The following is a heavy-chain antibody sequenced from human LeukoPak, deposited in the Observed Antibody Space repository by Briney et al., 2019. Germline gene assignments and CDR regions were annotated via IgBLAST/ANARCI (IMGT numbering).Heavy chain of an antibody. CDR2: IYPADSDT. J-gene: IGHJ4*02. V-gene: IGHV5-51*01. CDR3: ARQSRDGSNTRGYFFDY. Sequence: GESLKISCQVSGSIFTNYWIGWVRQTPGKGRKSMGIIYPADSDTTYSPSFQGQVTISVDKSISTVCLHWSSLTASDTAIYYCARQSRDGSNTRGYFFDYWGQGTLVTVSS. D-gene: IGHD3-10*01. CDR1: GSIFTNYW.